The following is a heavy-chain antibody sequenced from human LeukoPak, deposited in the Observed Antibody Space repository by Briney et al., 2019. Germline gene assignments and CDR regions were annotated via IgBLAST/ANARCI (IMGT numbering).Heavy chain of an antibody. CDR1: GFTFGDYA. CDR2: IKSKTAGGTT. J-gene: IGHJ4*02. CDR3: AQGSGQYYEY. Sequence: PGGSLRLSCTVSGFTFGDYAINWVRQAPGKGLEWVGRIKSKTAGGTTDFAAPVKGRFSISRDDSQNMLYLQMNSLTSEDSAVYYCAQGSGQYYEYWGQGTLVTVSS. D-gene: IGHD3-22*01. V-gene: IGHV3-15*07.